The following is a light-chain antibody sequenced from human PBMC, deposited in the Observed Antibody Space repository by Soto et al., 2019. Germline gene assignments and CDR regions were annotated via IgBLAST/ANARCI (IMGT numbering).Light chain of an antibody. V-gene: IGKV1-8*01. Sequence: AIRMTQSPSSFSASTGDRVTITCRASQGISSYLAWYQQKPGKAPKLLIYAASTFQSGVPSRFSGNGSGTDFTLTISCLQSEDFATYYCQQYYSYPYSFGQGTKLEIK. CDR2: AAS. J-gene: IGKJ2*01. CDR3: QQYYSYPYS. CDR1: QGISSY.